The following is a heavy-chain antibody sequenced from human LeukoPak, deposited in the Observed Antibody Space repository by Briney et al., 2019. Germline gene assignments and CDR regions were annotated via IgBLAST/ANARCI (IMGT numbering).Heavy chain of an antibody. CDR2: INYSGNT. Sequence: ASETLSLTCIVSGGSISGSHYYWAWIRQSPGKGLEWIGMINYSGNTYYNPSLWSRATISVDTSTNQFTLNLNSVTAADTAVYYCARGYDCWGQGTLVTVSS. CDR1: GGSISGSHYY. V-gene: IGHV4-39*01. D-gene: IGHD3-16*01. J-gene: IGHJ4*02. CDR3: ARGYDC.